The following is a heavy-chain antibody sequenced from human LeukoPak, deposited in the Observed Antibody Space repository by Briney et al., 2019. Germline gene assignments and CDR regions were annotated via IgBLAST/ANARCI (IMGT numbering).Heavy chain of an antibody. CDR1: GLAFSSYA. J-gene: IGHJ3*02. Sequence: GGSLRLSCAASGLAFSSYALSWVRQAPGKGLEWVSGIGDSAGITYYADSVKGRFTISRDNSKNTLFLQMNSLRAEDTAVYYCAKRAYRGSYYAAFDIWCQGTMVTVSS. CDR3: AKRAYRGSYYAAFDI. V-gene: IGHV3-23*01. CDR2: IGDSAGIT. D-gene: IGHD1-26*01.